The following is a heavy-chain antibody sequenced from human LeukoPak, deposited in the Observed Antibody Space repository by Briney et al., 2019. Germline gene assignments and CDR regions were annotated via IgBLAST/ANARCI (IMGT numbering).Heavy chain of an antibody. V-gene: IGHV5-51*01. J-gene: IGHJ5*02. D-gene: IGHD5-18*01. CDR2: IYPGDSDT. CDR1: GYSFTSYW. CDR3: ARPIAGYSYGTLDNWFDP. Sequence: GESLKISCKGSGYSFTSYWIGWVRQLPGKGLEWMGIIYPGDSDTRYSPSFQGQVTISADKSISTAYLQWSSLKASGTAMYYCARPIAGYSYGTLDNWFDPWGQGTLVTVSS.